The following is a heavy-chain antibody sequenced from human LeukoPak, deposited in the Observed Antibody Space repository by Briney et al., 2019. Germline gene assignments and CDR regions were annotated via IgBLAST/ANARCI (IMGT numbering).Heavy chain of an antibody. D-gene: IGHD2-2*01. J-gene: IGHJ4*02. CDR3: ARQGSSTTQLLAY. CDR2: IIPIFGTA. Sequence: SVKVSCKASGGTFSSYAISWVRQAPGQGLEWMGRIIPIFGTANYAQKFQGRVTITTDESTSTAYMELSSLRSENTAVYYCARQGSSTTQLLAYWGQGTLVTVSS. V-gene: IGHV1-69*05. CDR1: GGTFSSYA.